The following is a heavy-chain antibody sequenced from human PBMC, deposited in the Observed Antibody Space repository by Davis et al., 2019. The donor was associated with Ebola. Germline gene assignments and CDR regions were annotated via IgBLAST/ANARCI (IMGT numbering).Heavy chain of an antibody. CDR2: INPSGGST. Sequence: ASVKVSCKASGYTFTSYAMNWVRQAPGQGLEWMGIINPSGGSTSYAQKFQGRVTMTTDTSTSTAYMELRSLRSDDTAVYYCARDVITGTPGYYYYYGMDVWGKGTTVTVSS. CDR3: ARDVITGTPGYYYYYGMDV. V-gene: IGHV1-46*01. CDR1: GYTFTSYA. J-gene: IGHJ6*04. D-gene: IGHD1-20*01.